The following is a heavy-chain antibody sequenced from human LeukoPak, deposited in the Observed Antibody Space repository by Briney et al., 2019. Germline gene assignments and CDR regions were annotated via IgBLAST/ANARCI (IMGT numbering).Heavy chain of an antibody. D-gene: IGHD5-18*01. J-gene: IGHJ4*02. Sequence: GGSLRLSCAASGFTVSSNYMSWVRQAPGKGLEWVSVIYSGDSTYSADSVKGRFTISRDNSKNTLYLQMNSLRAEGTAVYYCARDTAMGGFDYWGQGTLVTVSS. V-gene: IGHV3-66*01. CDR2: IYSGDST. CDR3: ARDTAMGGFDY. CDR1: GFTVSSNY.